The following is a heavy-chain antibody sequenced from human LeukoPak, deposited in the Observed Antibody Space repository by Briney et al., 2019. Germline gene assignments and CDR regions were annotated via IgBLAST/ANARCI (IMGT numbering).Heavy chain of an antibody. CDR1: GFTFSDYY. V-gene: IGHV3-11*01. CDR2: ISSSGSVI. Sequence: GGSLRLSCAASGFTFSDYYMNWIRQAPGKGLEWVSYISSSGSVIYYADSVKGRFTISRDNAKNSLYLQMNSLRAEDTAVYYCARGHSSGWYGVPQHFDHWGQGTLVTVSS. CDR3: ARGHSSGWYGVPQHFDH. J-gene: IGHJ4*02. D-gene: IGHD6-19*01.